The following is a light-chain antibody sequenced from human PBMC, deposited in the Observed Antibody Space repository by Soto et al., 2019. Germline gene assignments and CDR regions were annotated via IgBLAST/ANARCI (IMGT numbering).Light chain of an antibody. J-gene: IGKJ1*01. CDR2: AAS. CDR3: QQSYSASGT. Sequence: DIQMTQSPSSLSASVGDRVTITCRASQSISSFLNWFQQKPGKAPKLLIYAASTLQGGVPSRFSGSGSGTGFALTISSLQPEDFATYYCQQSYSASGTFGQGTKVDIK. CDR1: QSISSF. V-gene: IGKV1-39*01.